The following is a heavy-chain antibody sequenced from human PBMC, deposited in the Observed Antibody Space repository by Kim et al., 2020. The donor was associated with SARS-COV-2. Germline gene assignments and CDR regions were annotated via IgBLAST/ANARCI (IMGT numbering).Heavy chain of an antibody. CDR2: IYSGGST. J-gene: IGHJ6*01. V-gene: IGHV3-53*01. CDR1: GFTVSSNY. CDR3: ARVAVVTPPYYYYYGMDV. D-gene: IGHD2-15*01. Sequence: GGSLRLSCAASGFTVSSNYMSWVRQAPGKGLEWVSVIYSGGSTYYADSVKGRFTISRDNSKNTLYLQMNSLRAEDTAVYYCARVAVVTPPYYYYYGMDVWGQGPTVTVSS.